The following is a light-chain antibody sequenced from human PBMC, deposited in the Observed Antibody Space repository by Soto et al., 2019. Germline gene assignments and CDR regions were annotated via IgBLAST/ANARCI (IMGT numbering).Light chain of an antibody. CDR3: QQHSNWPLT. Sequence: EIVLIQSPATLSLSPGERATLSCRASQSVSSNLAWYQQNPGQAPRLLIFDASNRATGIPARFSGSGSGTNFILTIISLEPEDFAVYYTQQHSNWPLTFGGRTKVEIK. J-gene: IGKJ4*01. V-gene: IGKV3-11*01. CDR2: DAS. CDR1: QSVSSN.